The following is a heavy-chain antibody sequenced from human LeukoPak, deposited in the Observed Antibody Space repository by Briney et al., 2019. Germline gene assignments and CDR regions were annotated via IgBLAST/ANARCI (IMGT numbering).Heavy chain of an antibody. CDR2: ISSSSGSS. CDR3: GEGYNSGGFES. Sequence: GGSVRLSCAACGFIFSRYLMTWVRHATERGRGWVYVISSSSGSSYSADARQVPFTISTDNTKNTVHLQMNSLRAEDMALYDRGEGYNSGGFESWGQGALVTVSS. D-gene: IGHD6-19*01. J-gene: IGHJ4*02. CDR1: GFIFSRYL. V-gene: IGHV3-23*01.